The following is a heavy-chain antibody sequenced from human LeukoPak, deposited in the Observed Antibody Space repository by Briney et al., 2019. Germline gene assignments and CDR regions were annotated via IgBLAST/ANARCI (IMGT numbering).Heavy chain of an antibody. D-gene: IGHD3-22*01. CDR3: ARAVDSSGYSPF. V-gene: IGHV3-30*02. CDR2: IRYDGSNK. J-gene: IGHJ4*02. Sequence: PGGSLRLSCAASGFTFSSYGMHWVRQAPGKGLEWVAFIRYDGSNKYYADSVKGRFTISRDNSKNTLYLQMNSLRAEDTAVYYCARAVDSSGYSPFWGQGTLVTVSS. CDR1: GFTFSSYG.